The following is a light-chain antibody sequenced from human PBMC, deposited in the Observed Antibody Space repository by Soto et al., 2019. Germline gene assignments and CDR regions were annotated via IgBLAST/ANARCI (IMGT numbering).Light chain of an antibody. CDR3: QQSHSPPLT. CDR2: AAS. V-gene: IGKV1-39*01. CDR1: QTIRNY. J-gene: IGKJ1*01. Sequence: DIQMTQSPSSLSASVGARVTITCRASQTIRNYLNWYQQKLGTAPKPLIYAASNLQSGVPSRFSGSGSGIDFTLTISSLQPEDFATYFCQQSHSPPLTFGQGTKVDIK.